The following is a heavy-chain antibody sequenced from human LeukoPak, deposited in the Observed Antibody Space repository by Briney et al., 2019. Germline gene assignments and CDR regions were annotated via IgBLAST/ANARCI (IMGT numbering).Heavy chain of an antibody. CDR3: ARSVGKVGHYYYYGMDV. CDR2: IYSGGST. J-gene: IGHJ6*02. D-gene: IGHD5/OR15-5a*01. V-gene: IGHV3-53*01. Sequence: PGGSLRLSCAASGFTVSSNYMSWVRQAPGKGLEWVSVIYSGGSTYYAGSVKGRFTISTDNSKNTLYLQMNSLRAEDTAVYYCARSVGKVGHYYYYGMDVWGQGTTVTVSS. CDR1: GFTVSSNY.